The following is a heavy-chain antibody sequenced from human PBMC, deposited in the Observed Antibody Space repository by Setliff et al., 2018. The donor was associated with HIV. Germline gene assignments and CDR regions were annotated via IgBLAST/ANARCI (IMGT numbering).Heavy chain of an antibody. CDR1: GGSISSYY. CDR2: IYHSGIT. CDR3: ARIAWKQGAVGSFCDY. J-gene: IGHJ4*02. V-gene: IGHV4-59*01. Sequence: SETLSLTCAVSGGSISSYYWSWIRQSPEKGLEWIGYIYHSGITSSNPSLKSRVTMSMDMSKNLFSLNLSSVTAADSAVYSCARIAWKQGAVGSFCDYWGQGGLVTVSS. D-gene: IGHD3-10*01.